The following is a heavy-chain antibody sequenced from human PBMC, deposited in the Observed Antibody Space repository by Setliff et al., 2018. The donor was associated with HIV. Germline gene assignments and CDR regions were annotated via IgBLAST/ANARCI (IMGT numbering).Heavy chain of an antibody. CDR1: GGSISSSSYY. V-gene: IGHV4-39*01. CDR3: AGPRGDEAFDI. J-gene: IGHJ3*02. D-gene: IGHD3-10*01. Sequence: SETLSLTCTVSGGSISSSSYYWGWIRQPPGKGREWIGSIFYSGSANYNPSLRSPVAISVDTSKNQFSLKLTSVTAADTAVYYCAGPRGDEAFDIWGQGTKVTVSS. CDR2: IFYSGSA.